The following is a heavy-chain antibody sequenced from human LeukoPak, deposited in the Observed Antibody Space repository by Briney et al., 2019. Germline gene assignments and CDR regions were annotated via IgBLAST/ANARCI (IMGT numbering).Heavy chain of an antibody. CDR3: ARPLSSSSFYYYYCMDV. Sequence: SETLSLTCAAYGGSFSGYYWSWIRQPPGTGLEWTGEINHSGSTNYNPSLKSRVTISVDTSKNQFSLKLSSVTAADTAVYYCARPLSSSSFYYYYCMDVWGQGTTVTVSS. V-gene: IGHV4-34*01. CDR2: INHSGST. J-gene: IGHJ6*02. D-gene: IGHD6-6*01. CDR1: GGSFSGYY.